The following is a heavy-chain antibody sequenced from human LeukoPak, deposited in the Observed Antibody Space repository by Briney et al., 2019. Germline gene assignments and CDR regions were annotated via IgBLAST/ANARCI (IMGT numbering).Heavy chain of an antibody. CDR2: MFYSEST. J-gene: IGHJ4*02. Sequence: SETLSLTCSVSGASVSDGNYYWSWIRQPPGKGLEWIGYMFYSESTKYNPSLKSRVTISVDKSKNQFSLHMSSVTAADTAVYYCAREVDCSGGSCYHFDYWGQGTLVTVSS. CDR3: AREVDCSGGSCYHFDY. CDR1: GASVSDGNYY. V-gene: IGHV4-61*01. D-gene: IGHD2-15*01.